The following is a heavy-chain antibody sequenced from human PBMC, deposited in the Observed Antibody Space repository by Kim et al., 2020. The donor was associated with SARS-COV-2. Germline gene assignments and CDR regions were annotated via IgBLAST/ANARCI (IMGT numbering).Heavy chain of an antibody. Sequence: ASVKVSCKVSGHSLAHLLIHWVRQAPGKGLEWMGGYDPGEEQTFHSQNFQGRVTMTEDPSTETAYMQLTSLSPDDTAVYYCAGFGARGYYYGPSYSYDPPSDSVHGYWGQGTLVIVS. D-gene: IGHD3-16*01. CDR2: YDPGEEQT. V-gene: IGHV1-24*01. CDR3: AGFGARGYYYGPSYSYDPPSDSVHGY. CDR1: GHSLAHLL. J-gene: IGHJ4*02.